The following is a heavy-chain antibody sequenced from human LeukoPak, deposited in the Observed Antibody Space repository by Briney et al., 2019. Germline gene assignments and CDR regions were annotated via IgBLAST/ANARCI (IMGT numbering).Heavy chain of an antibody. D-gene: IGHD2-15*01. CDR3: ARGGKNCSAGSCYRWFDP. J-gene: IGHJ5*02. V-gene: IGHV1-2*02. CDR2: INPNSGGT. CDR1: GYTFTGYY. Sequence: ASVKVSCKASGYTFTGYYMHWVRQAPGQGLEWMGWINPNSGGTNYAQKFQGRVTMTRDTSISTAYMELSRLRSDDTAVYYCARGGKNCSAGSCYRWFDPWGQGTLVTVSS.